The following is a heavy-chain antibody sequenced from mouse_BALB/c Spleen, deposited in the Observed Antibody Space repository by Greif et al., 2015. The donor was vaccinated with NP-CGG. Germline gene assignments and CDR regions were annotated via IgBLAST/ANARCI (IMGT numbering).Heavy chain of an antibody. D-gene: IGHD2-14*01. Sequence: EVKLVESGPELVKPGASVKISCKASGYSFTGYYMHWVKQSHVKSLEWIGRINPYNGATSYNQNFKDKASLTVDKSSSTAYMELHSLTSEDSAVYYCARGGYDVPWFAYWGQGTLVTVSA. J-gene: IGHJ3*01. V-gene: IGHV1-31*01. CDR3: ARGGYDVPWFAY. CDR1: GYSFTGYY. CDR2: INPYNGAT.